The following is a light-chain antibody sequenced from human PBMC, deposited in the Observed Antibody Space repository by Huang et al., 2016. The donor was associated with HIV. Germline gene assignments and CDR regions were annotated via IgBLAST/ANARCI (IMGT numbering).Light chain of an antibody. CDR2: GAS. CDR3: QQYNNRYT. V-gene: IGKV3-15*01. J-gene: IGKJ2*01. Sequence: IVMTQSPATLSVSPGERATLSCRASQSISSNLAWYQQKPGQAPRLLIYGASTRATGIQARFSGSGSETEFTLTISSLQSEDFAVYYCQQYNNRYTFGQGTKLEIK. CDR1: QSISSN.